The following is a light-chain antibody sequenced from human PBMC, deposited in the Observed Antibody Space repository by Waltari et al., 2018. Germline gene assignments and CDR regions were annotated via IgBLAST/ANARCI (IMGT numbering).Light chain of an antibody. CDR1: QTISSW. Sequence: DIQMTQSPSTLSASVGDRVTITFRASQTISSWLAWYQQTPGKPPNLLIYKASSLESGVPSTFSGSGSGTEFTLTISSLQPDDFATYYCQQYDSYPFTFGPGTIVDIK. J-gene: IGKJ3*01. V-gene: IGKV1-5*03. CDR3: QQYDSYPFT. CDR2: KAS.